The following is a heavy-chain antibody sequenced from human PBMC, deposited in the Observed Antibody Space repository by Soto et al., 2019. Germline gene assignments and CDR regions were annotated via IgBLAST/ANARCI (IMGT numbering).Heavy chain of an antibody. CDR2: IYYSGST. CDR3: ARALILTGYYIHDAFDI. D-gene: IGHD3-9*01. V-gene: IGHV4-59*08. CDR1: GGSISNYY. J-gene: IGHJ3*02. Sequence: PSETLSLTCIVSGGSISNYYWSWIRQPPGKGLEWIGYIYYSGSTNYNPSLTSRVTISVDTSKNQFSLKLSSVTAADTAVYFCARALILTGYYIHDAFDIWGQGTMVTVSS.